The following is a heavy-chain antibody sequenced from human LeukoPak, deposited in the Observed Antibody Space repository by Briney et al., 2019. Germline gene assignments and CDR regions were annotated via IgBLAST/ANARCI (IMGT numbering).Heavy chain of an antibody. D-gene: IGHD3-16*01. CDR3: AREATVGGY. CDR1: GYTFTSYY. J-gene: IGHJ4*02. CDR2: IYPNSGGT. V-gene: IGHV1-2*02. Sequence: ASVKVSCKASGYTFTSYYMHWVRQAPGQGLEWMGWIYPNSGGTTYAHKFQGRVTMTRDTSITTTYMELSGLTSDDTAVYYCAREATVGGYWGQGTLVTVSS.